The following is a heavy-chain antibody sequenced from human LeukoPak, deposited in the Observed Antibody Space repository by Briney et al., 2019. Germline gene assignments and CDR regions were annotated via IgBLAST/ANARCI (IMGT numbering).Heavy chain of an antibody. D-gene: IGHD4-17*01. V-gene: IGHV4-34*01. J-gene: IGHJ6*02. CDR2: INHSGST. Sequence: SETLSLTCAVYGGSFSGYYWSWIRQPPGKGLEWIGEINHSGSTNYNPSLKSRVTISVDTSKNQFSLELSSVTAADTAVYYCARVKVTTFPTYYYYYYGMDVWGQGTTVTVSS. CDR1: GGSFSGYY. CDR3: ARVKVTTFPTYYYYYYGMDV.